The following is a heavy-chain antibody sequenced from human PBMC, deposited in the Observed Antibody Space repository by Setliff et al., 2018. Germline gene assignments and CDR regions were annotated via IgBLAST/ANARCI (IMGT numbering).Heavy chain of an antibody. Sequence: LSLTCTVSGASVRSHYWSWIRQHPGKGLEWIGYIYYSGTTYYNPSLKSRVTISLDTSKNQFSLNLSSVTAADTAVYYCVRTDYSDGRYSMDVWGKGTTVTVSS. J-gene: IGHJ6*03. CDR1: GASVRSHY. V-gene: IGHV4-31*03. CDR3: VRTDYSDGRYSMDV. D-gene: IGHD6-19*01. CDR2: IYYSGTT.